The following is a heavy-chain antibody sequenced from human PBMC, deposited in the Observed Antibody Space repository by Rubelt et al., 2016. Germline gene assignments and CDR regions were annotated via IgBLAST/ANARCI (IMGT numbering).Heavy chain of an antibody. V-gene: IGHV1-3*01. CDR3: ARKGYGYGMDV. J-gene: IGHJ6*02. Sequence: QVQLVQSGAEVKKPGASVKVSCKASGYTFTSYAMHWVRQAPGQRLEWMGWINAGNGNTKYSQKFQGRGTITRDTSASTADMELSSLRSEDTAVYYWARKGYGYGMDVWGQGTTVTVSS. CDR1: GYTFTSYA. D-gene: IGHD3-16*01. CDR2: INAGNGNT.